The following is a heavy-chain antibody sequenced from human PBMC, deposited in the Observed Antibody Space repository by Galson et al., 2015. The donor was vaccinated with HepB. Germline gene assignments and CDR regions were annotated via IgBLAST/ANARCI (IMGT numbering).Heavy chain of an antibody. CDR3: AKVVVAATGNVGYFDY. D-gene: IGHD2-15*01. CDR2: IYPGDSDT. Sequence: QSGAEVKKPGESLKISCKGSGYSFTSYWIGWVRQMPGKVLEWMGIIYPGDSDTRYSPSFRGQVTISADKSISTAYLQWSSLKASHTAMYYCAKVVVAATGNVGYFDYWGQGTLVTVSS. V-gene: IGHV5-51*03. J-gene: IGHJ4*02. CDR1: GYSFTSYW.